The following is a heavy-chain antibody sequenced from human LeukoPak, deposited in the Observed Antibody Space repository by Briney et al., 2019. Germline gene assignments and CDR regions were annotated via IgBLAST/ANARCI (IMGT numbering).Heavy chain of an antibody. D-gene: IGHD2-8*01. CDR1: GGSFSGYY. CDR3: ARRLRYCTNGVCSNWFDP. V-gene: IGHV4-34*01. Sequence: SETLSLTCAVYGGSFSGYYWSWIRQPPGKGLEWIGEINHSGSTNYNPSLKSRVTIPVDTSKNQFSLKLSSVTAADTAVYYCARRLRYCTNGVCSNWFDPWGQGTLVTVSS. CDR2: INHSGST. J-gene: IGHJ5*02.